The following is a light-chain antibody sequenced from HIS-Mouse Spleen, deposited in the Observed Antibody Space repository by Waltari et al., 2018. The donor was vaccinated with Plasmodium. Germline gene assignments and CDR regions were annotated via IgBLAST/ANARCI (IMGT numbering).Light chain of an antibody. CDR2: QDS. J-gene: IGLJ2*01. V-gene: IGLV3-1*01. Sequence: SYELTQPPSVSVSPGQTASITCSGDRFGDKYACWYQQNPGQYPLLVIYQDSKRPSGIPERFSGSNSGNTATLTISGTQAMDEADYYCQAWDSSTVVFGGGTKLTVL. CDR1: RFGDKY. CDR3: QAWDSSTVV.